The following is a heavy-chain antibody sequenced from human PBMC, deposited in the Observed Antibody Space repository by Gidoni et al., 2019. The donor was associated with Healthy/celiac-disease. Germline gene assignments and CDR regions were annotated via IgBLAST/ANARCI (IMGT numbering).Heavy chain of an antibody. D-gene: IGHD1-26*01. V-gene: IGHV3-74*01. J-gene: IGHJ4*02. CDR3: ARDRVGANDGFDF. Sequence: EMQLVESGGGLVQPGGSLRLSCAASGFTLNNYWMHWVRQAPGKGLVWVSRINSDGSSTRYADSVKGRFTISRDNAKNTLYLQMNSLRAEDTAVYYCARDRVGANDGFDFWGQGTLVTVSS. CDR1: GFTLNNYW. CDR2: INSDGSST.